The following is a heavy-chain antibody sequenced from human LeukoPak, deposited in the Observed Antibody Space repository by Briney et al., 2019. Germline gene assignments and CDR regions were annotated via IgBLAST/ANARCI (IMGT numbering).Heavy chain of an antibody. CDR1: GYTFTGYY. Sequence: ASVKVSCKASGYTFTGYYMHWVRQAPGQGLEWMGWINPNSGGTNYAQKFQGRVTMTRDTSISTAYMELSRLRSDDTAVYYCARGLRPQWELQDFLDYWGQGTLVTVSS. CDR3: ARGLRPQWELQDFLDY. D-gene: IGHD1-26*01. V-gene: IGHV1-2*02. CDR2: INPNSGGT. J-gene: IGHJ4*02.